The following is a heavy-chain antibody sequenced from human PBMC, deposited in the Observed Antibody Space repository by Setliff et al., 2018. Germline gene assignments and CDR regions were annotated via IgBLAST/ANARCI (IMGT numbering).Heavy chain of an antibody. Sequence: LSLTCTVSGGSISSGGYYWSWVRQAPGKGLEWVSYISSSGSTIYYADSVKGRFTISRDNAKNSLYLQMNSLRAEDTAVYYCASDGGEYWGQGTLVTVSS. CDR3: ASDGGEY. CDR2: ISSSGSTI. J-gene: IGHJ4*02. CDR1: GGSISSGGYY. D-gene: IGHD3-16*01. V-gene: IGHV3-11*04.